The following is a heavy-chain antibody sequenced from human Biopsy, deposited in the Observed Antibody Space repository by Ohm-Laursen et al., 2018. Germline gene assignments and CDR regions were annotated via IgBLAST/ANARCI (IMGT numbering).Heavy chain of an antibody. V-gene: IGHV1-18*01. CDR1: GYSFTSYG. CDR3: ARVTLPLYLDY. D-gene: IGHD5/OR15-5a*01. CDR2: ISGYNGNT. Sequence: AASVKVSCKASGYSFTSYGISWVRQAPGEGLEWMGRISGYNGNTNYAQKFQGRVTMTADTSTSTVYMEVRGLRSDDTAVYYCARVTLPLYLDYWGQGTRVSVSS. J-gene: IGHJ4*02.